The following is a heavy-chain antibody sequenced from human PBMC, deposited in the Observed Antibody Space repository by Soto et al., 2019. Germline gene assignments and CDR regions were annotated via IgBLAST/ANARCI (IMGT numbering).Heavy chain of an antibody. V-gene: IGHV4-4*07. CDR1: GASISGSY. CDR3: VRDGTKTLRDWFDP. CDR2: IYATGTT. Sequence: SETLSLTCTVSGASISGSYWSWIRKSAGKGLEWIGRIYATGTTDYNPSLKSRVMMSVDTSKKQFSLKLRSVTAADTAVYYCVRDGTKTLRDWFDPWGQGISVTVSS. J-gene: IGHJ5*02. D-gene: IGHD1-1*01.